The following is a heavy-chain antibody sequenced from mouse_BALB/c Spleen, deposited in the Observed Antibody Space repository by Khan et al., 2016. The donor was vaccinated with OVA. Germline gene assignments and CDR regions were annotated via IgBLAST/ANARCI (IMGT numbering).Heavy chain of an antibody. CDR3: ARKGYFDY. V-gene: IGHV9-3*02. CDR1: GYTFTNYG. CDR2: INTNTGEP. J-gene: IGHJ2*01. Sequence: QIQLVQSGPELKKPGETVKISCKASGYTFTNYGMNWVKQAPGKGLKWMGWINTNTGEPTYAEEFKGRFAFSLETSARTAYLQINNLKNEDTATYFWARKGYFDYWGQGTTLTVSS.